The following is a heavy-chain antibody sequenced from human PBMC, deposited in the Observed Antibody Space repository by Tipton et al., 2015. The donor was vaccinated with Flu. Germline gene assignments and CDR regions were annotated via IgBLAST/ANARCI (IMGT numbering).Heavy chain of an antibody. V-gene: IGHV3-33*01. Sequence: SLRLSCAASGFTFSSYGMHWVRQAPGKGLEWVAGMWFDGSNKYYADSVKGRFTVSRDNPKNTLYLQMNSLRAEDTAVYYCAREWLDYYFDYWGQGTLVTVSS. J-gene: IGHJ4*02. D-gene: IGHD6-19*01. CDR3: AREWLDYYFDY. CDR1: GFTFSSYG. CDR2: MWFDGSNK.